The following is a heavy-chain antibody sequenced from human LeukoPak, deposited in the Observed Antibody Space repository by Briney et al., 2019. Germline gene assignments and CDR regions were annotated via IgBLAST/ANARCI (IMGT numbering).Heavy chain of an antibody. J-gene: IGHJ4*01. CDR3: AIRGLSTGCTFDY. V-gene: IGHV4-4*07. D-gene: IGHD3-10*01. Sequence: SETLSLTCRVSGVSISTDECSSIRQPAGKGLEWIAQIHTSGSTNFNPSLKSRVSISMDTPNNQFSLMISSVTAADTAIYYCAIRGLSTGCTFDYWGHGTLVTVSS. CDR1: GVSISTDE. CDR2: IHTSGST.